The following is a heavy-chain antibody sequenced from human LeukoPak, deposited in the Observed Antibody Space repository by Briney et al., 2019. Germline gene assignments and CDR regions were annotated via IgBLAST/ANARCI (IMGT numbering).Heavy chain of an antibody. D-gene: IGHD2-21*01. CDR3: ARDRVGDSDAFDV. J-gene: IGHJ3*01. V-gene: IGHV3-7*01. CDR2: IKQDGSEK. CDR1: GYRFSNSW. Sequence: GGSLRLSCAASGYRFSNSWMSWVRQAQGKGLEWVANIKQDGSEKYYVDSVKGRFTISRDNAKSSLYLQMSSLRAEDTAIYYCARDRVGDSDAFDVWGQGTVVTVSS.